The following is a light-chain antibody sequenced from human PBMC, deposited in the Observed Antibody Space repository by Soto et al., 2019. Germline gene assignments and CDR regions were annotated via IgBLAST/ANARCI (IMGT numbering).Light chain of an antibody. J-gene: IGLJ3*02. CDR3: MCYAGGNNWV. CDR1: SSDVGSYKF. CDR2: EGS. V-gene: IGLV2-8*01. Sequence: QSVLTQPASVSGSPGQSITISCTGTSSDVGSYKFVSWYQQYPGKAPKLMIYEGSKRPSGVPDRFSGSKSGNTASLTVSGLQAEDEADYYCMCYAGGNNWVFGGGTKLTVL.